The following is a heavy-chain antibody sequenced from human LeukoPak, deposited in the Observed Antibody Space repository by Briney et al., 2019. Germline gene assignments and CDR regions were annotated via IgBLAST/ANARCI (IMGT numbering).Heavy chain of an antibody. CDR3: ARDGVLPGALKTYYYGNDV. CDR2: IYSGGST. CDR1: VFTVSSNY. D-gene: IGHD4/OR15-4a*01. J-gene: IGHJ6*02. V-gene: IGHV3-66*01. Sequence: GGSLRLSCAASVFTVSSNYMSWVRQAPGKVLEWVSVIYSGGSTYYADSVKGRFTISRDNSKNTLYLQMNSLRAEDTAVYYCARDGVLPGALKTYYYGNDVWGQGTTVTVS.